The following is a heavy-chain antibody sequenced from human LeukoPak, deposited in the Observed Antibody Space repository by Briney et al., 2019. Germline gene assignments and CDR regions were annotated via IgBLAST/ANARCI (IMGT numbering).Heavy chain of an antibody. V-gene: IGHV1-8*01. Sequence: ASVKVSCKASGYTFTSYDINWVRQATGQGLEWMGWMSPNSGNTGYAQKFQGRVTMTRNTSISTAYMELSSLKSEDTAVYYCARALYGSGSSLDAFDIWGQGTMVTVSS. CDR1: GYTFTSYD. D-gene: IGHD3-10*01. CDR3: ARALYGSGSSLDAFDI. CDR2: MSPNSGNT. J-gene: IGHJ3*02.